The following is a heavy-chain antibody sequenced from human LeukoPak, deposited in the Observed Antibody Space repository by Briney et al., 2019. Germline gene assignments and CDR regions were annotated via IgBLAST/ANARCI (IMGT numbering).Heavy chain of an antibody. CDR3: AKQARYCSGGSCYPNAFDI. CDR2: IYSGGST. CDR1: GFTFSSYG. V-gene: IGHV3-66*04. Sequence: GGSLRLSCAASGFTFSSYGMSWVRQAPGKGLEWVSVIYSGGSTYYADSVKGRFTISRDNTKNTQYLQMNSLRAEDTAVYYCAKQARYCSGGSCYPNAFDIWGQGTMVTVSS. D-gene: IGHD2-15*01. J-gene: IGHJ3*02.